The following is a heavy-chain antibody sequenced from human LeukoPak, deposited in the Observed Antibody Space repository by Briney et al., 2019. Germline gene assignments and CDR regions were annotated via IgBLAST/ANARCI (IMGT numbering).Heavy chain of an antibody. CDR2: IIPIFGTA. CDR3: ARDTPPGYCSSTSCIEGAFDI. V-gene: IGHV1-69*05. D-gene: IGHD2-2*01. Sequence: GSSVKVSCKASGGTFSSYAISWVRQAPGQGLEWMGGIIPIFGTANYAQKFQGRVTITTDESTSTAYMELSSLRSEDTAVYYCARDTPPGYCSSTSCIEGAFDIWGQGTMVTVSS. CDR1: GGTFSSYA. J-gene: IGHJ3*02.